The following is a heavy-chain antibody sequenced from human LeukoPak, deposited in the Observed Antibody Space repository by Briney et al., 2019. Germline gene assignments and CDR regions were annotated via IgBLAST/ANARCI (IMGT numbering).Heavy chain of an antibody. CDR2: IYYSGST. CDR3: ARSSILRFLEWLPPYFDY. D-gene: IGHD3-3*01. V-gene: IGHV4-59*01. Sequence: SETLSLTCTVSGGSISSYYWSWIRQSPGKGLEWIGYIYYSGSTNYHPSLKSRVTTSVYTSKNQFSLKLSSVTAADTAVYYCARSSILRFLEWLPPYFDYWGQGTLVTVSS. J-gene: IGHJ4*02. CDR1: GGSISSYY.